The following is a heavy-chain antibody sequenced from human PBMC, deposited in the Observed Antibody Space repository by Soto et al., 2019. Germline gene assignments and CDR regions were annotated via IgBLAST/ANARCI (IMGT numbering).Heavy chain of an antibody. CDR3: ARGQRFSDWFDP. Sequence: SETLSLTCTVSAGSMSSYYWTWIRQPAGKGLEWIGRVYSSGGTHYNPSLKSRVTISLDTSKNQFSLRLLSVTDADTAVYYCARGQRFSDWFDPWGQGTLVTVSS. V-gene: IGHV4-4*07. D-gene: IGHD3-3*01. CDR1: AGSMSSYY. CDR2: VYSSGGT. J-gene: IGHJ5*02.